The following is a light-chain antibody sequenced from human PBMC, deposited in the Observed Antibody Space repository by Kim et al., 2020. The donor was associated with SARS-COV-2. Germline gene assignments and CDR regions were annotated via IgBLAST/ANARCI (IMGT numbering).Light chain of an antibody. CDR2: GKN. Sequence: VALGLTVRITCQGDSLRSYYATWYQQKPGQAPIIVIYGKNIRPSGIPDRFSGSSSGNTASLTITGTQAGDEADYYCNSRDSSDNVVFGGGTQLTVL. CDR3: NSRDSSDNVV. J-gene: IGLJ2*01. V-gene: IGLV3-19*01. CDR1: SLRSYY.